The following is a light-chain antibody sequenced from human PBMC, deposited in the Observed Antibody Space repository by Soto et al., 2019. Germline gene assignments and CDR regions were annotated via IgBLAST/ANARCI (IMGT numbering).Light chain of an antibody. CDR2: AAS. J-gene: IGKJ1*01. Sequence: EIVLTQSPGTLSLSPGERVTLSCRASQSVNSRYLAWYQQQPGHAPRLLLYAASSRATSIPDWISGSGCGKDFIPTISIQAPEYSADYYQQQHSSSPRTFGQGTKVEIK. V-gene: IGKV3-20*01. CDR1: QSVNSRY. CDR3: QQHSSSPRT.